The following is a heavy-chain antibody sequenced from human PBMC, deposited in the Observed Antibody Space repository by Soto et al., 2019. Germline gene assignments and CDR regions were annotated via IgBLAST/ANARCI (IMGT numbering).Heavy chain of an antibody. V-gene: IGHV4-31*03. CDR1: GGSISSGGYY. D-gene: IGHD3-10*01. CDR2: VYYSGST. Sequence: QVQLQESGPGLVKPSQTLSLTCTVSGGSISSGGYYWSWIRQPPGQGLEWIGYVYYSGSTYYNPSLHSRVTLSVDTSKHHVCLKLSSVTAADTVVYYCARVDRGSGRVCGYWGQGTLVPVSS. CDR3: ARVDRGSGRVCGY. J-gene: IGHJ4*02.